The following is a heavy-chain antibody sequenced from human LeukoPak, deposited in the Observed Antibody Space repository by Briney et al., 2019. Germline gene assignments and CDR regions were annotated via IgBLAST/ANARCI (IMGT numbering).Heavy chain of an antibody. J-gene: IGHJ4*02. CDR2: ISSSSSYI. D-gene: IGHD2-15*01. Sequence: GGSLRLSCAASGFTFSSYSMNWVRQAPGKGLEWVSSISSSSSYIYYADSVKGRFTISRDNAKNSLYLQMNSLRAEDTAVYYCARDYCSGGSCYGDYWGQGTLVTVSS. V-gene: IGHV3-21*04. CDR3: ARDYCSGGSCYGDY. CDR1: GFTFSSYS.